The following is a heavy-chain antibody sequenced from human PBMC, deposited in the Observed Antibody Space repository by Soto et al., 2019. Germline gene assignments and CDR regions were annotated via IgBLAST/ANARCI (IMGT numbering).Heavy chain of an antibody. J-gene: IGHJ4*02. Sequence: SETLSLTCAVYGGSFSGCYWSWIRQPPGKGLEWIGEINHSGSTNYNPSLKSRVTISVDTSKNQFSLKLSSVTAADTAVYYCARRGSYGSGSIDYWGQGTLVTVSS. D-gene: IGHD3-10*01. V-gene: IGHV4-34*01. CDR3: ARRGSYGSGSIDY. CDR2: INHSGST. CDR1: GGSFSGCY.